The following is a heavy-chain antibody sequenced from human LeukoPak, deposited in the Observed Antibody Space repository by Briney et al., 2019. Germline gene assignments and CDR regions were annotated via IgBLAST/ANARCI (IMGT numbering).Heavy chain of an antibody. J-gene: IGHJ4*02. CDR2: INPSGGNT. Sequence: ASVKVPCKASGYTLTSYYMHWVRQAPGQGLEWMGIINPSGGNTSYAQKFQGRVTVTRDTSTSTVYMELSSLRSEDTAVYYCARDVSDCSGGSCYSYFDYWGQGSLVTVSS. CDR1: GYTLTSYY. D-gene: IGHD2-15*01. V-gene: IGHV1-46*01. CDR3: ARDVSDCSGGSCYSYFDY.